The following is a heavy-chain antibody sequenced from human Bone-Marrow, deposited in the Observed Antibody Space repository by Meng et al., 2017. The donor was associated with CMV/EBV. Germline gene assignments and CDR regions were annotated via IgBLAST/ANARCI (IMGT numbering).Heavy chain of an antibody. Sequence: GGSLRPPCAPSGFSFSRYVIHWVRQAPGKGLEWLAVTSYDGRNKYYGESVKGRITISRDNSKNSLYLQMNSLRAEDTAVYYCERGLRTGLNWFDPWGQGTLVTVSS. D-gene: IGHD3/OR15-3a*01. CDR3: ERGLRTGLNWFDP. CDR1: GFSFSRYV. V-gene: IGHV3-30*04. J-gene: IGHJ5*02. CDR2: TSYDGRNK.